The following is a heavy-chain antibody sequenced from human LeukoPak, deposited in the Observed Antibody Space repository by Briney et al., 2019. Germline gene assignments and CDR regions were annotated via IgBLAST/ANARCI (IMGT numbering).Heavy chain of an antibody. CDR2: IKEDGSEK. CDR3: ARRYKQQLVS. CDR1: GFTFSSCW. Sequence: GGSLRLSCAGSGFTFSSCWMSWVRQPPGKGLEWVANIKEDGSEKYYVDSVKGRFTISRDNAKNSLYLQMNSLRAEDTAVYYCARRYKQQLVSWGQGTLVTVSS. J-gene: IGHJ1*01. V-gene: IGHV3-7*01. D-gene: IGHD6-13*01.